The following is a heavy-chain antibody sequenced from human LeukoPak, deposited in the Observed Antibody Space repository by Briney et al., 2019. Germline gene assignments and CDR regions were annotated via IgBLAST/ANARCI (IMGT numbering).Heavy chain of an antibody. D-gene: IGHD3-16*01. CDR1: GDIVSSNSAA. Sequence: SQTLSLTCAISGDIVSSNSAAWNWIRQSPSRGLEWLGRTYYRSKWYSDYAVPVKSRITINPDTSKNQFSLQLNSVTPEDTAVYYCAVGTGGGVNWFDPWGQGTLVTVSS. V-gene: IGHV6-1*01. J-gene: IGHJ5*02. CDR3: AVGTGGGVNWFDP. CDR2: TYYRSKWYS.